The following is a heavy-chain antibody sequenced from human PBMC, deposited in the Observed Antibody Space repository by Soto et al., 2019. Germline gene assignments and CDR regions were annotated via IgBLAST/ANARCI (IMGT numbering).Heavy chain of an antibody. J-gene: IGHJ4*02. Sequence: SETLSLTCAAYGGSFSGYYWSWIRQPPGKGLEWIGEINHSGSTNYNPSLKSRVTISVDTSKNQFSLKLSSVTAADTAVYYCAADRYRSSWYFFWGQGTLVTVSS. V-gene: IGHV4-34*01. D-gene: IGHD6-13*01. CDR1: GGSFSGYY. CDR2: INHSGST. CDR3: AADRYRSSWYFF.